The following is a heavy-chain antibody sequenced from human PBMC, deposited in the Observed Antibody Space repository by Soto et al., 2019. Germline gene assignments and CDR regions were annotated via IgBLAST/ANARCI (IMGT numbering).Heavy chain of an antibody. J-gene: IGHJ6*02. D-gene: IGHD2-2*01. V-gene: IGHV1-69*13. CDR3: ARDRVQGGYCSSTSCYGPYYGMDV. Sequence: ASVKDSCKASGGTFSSYAISWVRQAPGQGLEWMGGIIPIFGTANYAQKFQGRVTITADESTSTAYMELSSLRSEDTAVYYCARDRVQGGYCSSTSCYGPYYGMDVWGQGTTVTVSS. CDR2: IIPIFGTA. CDR1: GGTFSSYA.